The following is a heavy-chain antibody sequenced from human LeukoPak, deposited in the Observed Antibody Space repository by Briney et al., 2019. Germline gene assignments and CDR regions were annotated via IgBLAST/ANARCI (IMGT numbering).Heavy chain of an antibody. J-gene: IGHJ6*03. CDR1: GGSISSYY. Sequence: PSETLSLICTVSGGSISSYYWSWIRQPPGKGLEWIGYIYTSGSTNYNPSLKSRVTISVDTSKNQFSLKLSSVTAADTAVYYCARSTLYYDILTGAAPYYMDVWGKGTTVTVSS. V-gene: IGHV4-4*09. CDR2: IYTSGST. D-gene: IGHD3-9*01. CDR3: ARSTLYYDILTGAAPYYMDV.